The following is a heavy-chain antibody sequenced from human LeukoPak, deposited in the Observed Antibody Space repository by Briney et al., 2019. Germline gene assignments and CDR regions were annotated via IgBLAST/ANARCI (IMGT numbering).Heavy chain of an antibody. Sequence: ASVKVSCKASGYTFTSYGISWVRQAPGQGLEWMGWISAYNGNTNYAQELQGRVTMTTDTSTSTAYMELRSLRSDDTAVYYCARDFRYYDSSGYPDYWGQGTLVTVSS. V-gene: IGHV1-18*01. CDR3: ARDFRYYDSSGYPDY. CDR2: ISAYNGNT. J-gene: IGHJ4*02. D-gene: IGHD3-22*01. CDR1: GYTFTSYG.